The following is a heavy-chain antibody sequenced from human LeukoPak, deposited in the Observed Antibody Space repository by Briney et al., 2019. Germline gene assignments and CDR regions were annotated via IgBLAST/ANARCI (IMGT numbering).Heavy chain of an antibody. J-gene: IGHJ6*03. CDR3: ARDKTVTTHYYYYYYMDV. D-gene: IGHD4-11*01. CDR1: GFTFSSYS. V-gene: IGHV3-21*01. Sequence: GGSLRLSCAASGFTFSSYSKNWVRQAPGKGLEWVSSVSSSSSYIYYADSVKGRFTISRDNAKNSLYLQMNSLRAEDTAVYYCARDKTVTTHYYYYYYMDVWGKGTTVTVSS. CDR2: VSSSSSYI.